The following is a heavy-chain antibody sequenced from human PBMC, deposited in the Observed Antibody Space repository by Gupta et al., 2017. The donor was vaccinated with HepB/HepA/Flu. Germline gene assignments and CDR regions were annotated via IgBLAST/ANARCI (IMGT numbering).Heavy chain of an antibody. Sequence: QVQLVQSGAEVKKPGASVKVSCKASGYTFTDYYMHWVRQAPGQGLEYMGWINPKGGGTNYAQKFQGRVTMTRDTSISATYRELGRLTSDDTAVYYCARDRVGGAIDYWGQGTRSPSPQ. J-gene: IGHJ4*02. D-gene: IGHD1-26*01. CDR1: GYTFTDYY. V-gene: IGHV1-2*02. CDR2: INPKGGGT. CDR3: ARDRVGGAIDY.